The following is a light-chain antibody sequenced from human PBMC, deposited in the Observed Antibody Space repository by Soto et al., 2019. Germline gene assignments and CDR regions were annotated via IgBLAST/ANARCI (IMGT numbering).Light chain of an antibody. V-gene: IGKV3-20*01. CDR3: QQYDSSPRT. CDR1: QSVSSSH. J-gene: IGKJ1*01. Sequence: EIVLTQSPGTLSLSPGERATLSCRASQSVSSSHLAWYQQKPGLAPRLLIYGASSRATGIPDRFGGSGSGTDFTLTISRLEPDDFAVYYCQQYDSSPRTFGQGTKVDIK. CDR2: GAS.